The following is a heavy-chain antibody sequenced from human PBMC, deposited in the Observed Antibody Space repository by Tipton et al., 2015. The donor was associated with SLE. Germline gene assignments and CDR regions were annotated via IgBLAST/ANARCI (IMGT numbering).Heavy chain of an antibody. D-gene: IGHD3-10*01. J-gene: IGHJ4*02. Sequence: QSGPEVKKPGASVKVSCKASGYTFTNYGISWVRQAPGQGLEWMGWISPYNGNTDSAQNLQGRVTMTADTSTTTAYMGLRSLRSDDTAVYYCARSYYGSRHYYTHADHWGQGTQVTVSS. CDR1: GYTFTNYG. CDR3: ARSYYGSRHYYTHADH. CDR2: ISPYNGNT. V-gene: IGHV1-18*01.